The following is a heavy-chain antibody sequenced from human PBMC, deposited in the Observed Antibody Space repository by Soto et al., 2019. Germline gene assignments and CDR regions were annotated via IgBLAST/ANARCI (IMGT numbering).Heavy chain of an antibody. V-gene: IGHV4-4*07. Sequence: QVHLQESGPGLVKPSETLSLTCSVSGGTISGYYWTWIRQPAGKGLEWVGRIYSSGNTKYNPSLQSRFTISLDTSNNHFSLRLTSVTAADTAVYYCARGQRFSDWFDPWGQGTLVTVSS. D-gene: IGHD3-3*01. CDR3: ARGQRFSDWFDP. CDR1: GGTISGYY. J-gene: IGHJ5*02. CDR2: IYSSGNT.